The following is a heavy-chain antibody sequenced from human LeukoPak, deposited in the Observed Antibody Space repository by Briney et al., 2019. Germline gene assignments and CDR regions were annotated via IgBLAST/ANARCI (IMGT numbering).Heavy chain of an antibody. CDR3: AKGIYSSGWSYFDY. CDR1: GFTVSSNY. V-gene: IGHV3-53*01. D-gene: IGHD6-19*01. CDR2: IYSGGST. J-gene: IGHJ4*01. Sequence: GGSLRLSCAASGFTVSSNYMSWVRHTPGKGLEWVSLIYSGGSTYYADSVKGRFTISRDNSKNTLYLQMNSLRAEDTAVYYCAKGIYSSGWSYFDYWGHGTLVTVSS.